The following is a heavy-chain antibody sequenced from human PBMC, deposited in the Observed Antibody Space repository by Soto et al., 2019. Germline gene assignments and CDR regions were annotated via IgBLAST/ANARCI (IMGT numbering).Heavy chain of an antibody. Sequence: QVQLVESGGGVVQPGRSLRLSCAASGFTFSSYGMHWVRQAPGKGLEWVAVISYDGSNKYYADSVKGRFTISRDNSKNTLYLQMNSLRAEATAVYYGGGGIRRPTDYWGQGTLVTVSS. CDR3: GGGIRRPTDY. CDR1: GFTFSSYG. CDR2: ISYDGSNK. D-gene: IGHD3-16*01. V-gene: IGHV3-30*03. J-gene: IGHJ4*02.